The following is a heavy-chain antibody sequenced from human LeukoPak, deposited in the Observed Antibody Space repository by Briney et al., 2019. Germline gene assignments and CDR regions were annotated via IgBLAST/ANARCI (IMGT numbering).Heavy chain of an antibody. Sequence: SETLSLTSTVSSASISAFHWTWFRQPPGKKLVWISLIYSSGSTLLNPSLKTRVAMSLDLTKNQLSLRLTSLTAADTAMYYCARKDGDYWGQGTLVTASS. V-gene: IGHV4-4*07. CDR2: IYSSGST. CDR3: ARKDGDY. J-gene: IGHJ4*02. CDR1: SASISAFH.